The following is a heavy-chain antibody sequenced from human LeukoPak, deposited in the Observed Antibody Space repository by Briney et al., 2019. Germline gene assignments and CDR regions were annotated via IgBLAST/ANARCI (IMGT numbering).Heavy chain of an antibody. CDR1: GFTFSSYS. CDR2: ISSSSSYI. Sequence: GGSLRLSCAASGFTFSSYSMNWVRQAPGKGLEWVSSISSSSSYIYYADSVKGRFTISRDNAKNSLYLQMNSLRAEDTAVYYCARDPIAVAGMEHFDYWGQGTLVTVSS. CDR3: ARDPIAVAGMEHFDY. J-gene: IGHJ4*02. D-gene: IGHD6-19*01. V-gene: IGHV3-21*01.